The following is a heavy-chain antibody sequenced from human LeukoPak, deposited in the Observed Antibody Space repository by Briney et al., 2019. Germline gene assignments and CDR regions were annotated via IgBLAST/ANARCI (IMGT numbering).Heavy chain of an antibody. CDR1: GYTFTGYY. J-gene: IGHJ5*02. V-gene: IGHV1-46*01. CDR2: INPSGGST. CDR3: ARSLVVVAATRHWFDP. Sequence: ASVKVSCKASGYTFTGYYMHWVRQAPGQGLEWMGIINPSGGSTSYAQKFQGRVTMTRDMSTSTVYMELSSLRSEDTAVYYCARSLVVVAATRHWFDPWGQGTLVTVSS. D-gene: IGHD2-15*01.